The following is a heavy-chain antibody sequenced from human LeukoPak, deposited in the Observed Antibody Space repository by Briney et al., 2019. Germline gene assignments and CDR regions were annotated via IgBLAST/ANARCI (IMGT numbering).Heavy chain of an antibody. D-gene: IGHD3-22*01. V-gene: IGHV3-23*01. CDR2: ISGSGGST. Sequence: GGSLRLSCAASGFTFSSYAMSWARQAPGKGLEWVSAISGSGGSTYYADSVKGRFTISRDNSKNTLYLQMNSLRAEDTAVYYCAKRVYYYDSSGYYGALFDYWGQGTLVTVSS. CDR3: AKRVYYYDSSGYYGALFDY. J-gene: IGHJ4*02. CDR1: GFTFSSYA.